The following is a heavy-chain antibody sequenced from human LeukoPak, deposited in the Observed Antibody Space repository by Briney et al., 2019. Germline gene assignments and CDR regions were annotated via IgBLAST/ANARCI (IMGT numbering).Heavy chain of an antibody. Sequence: SVKVSCKASGGSFTFTSHTISWVRQAPGQGLEWVGGLIPIYGSANYAQKFQGRVTITSDESTRTVYMELSSLRPEDSAVYYCAGFFYDNSGDAFDIWGQGTMVTVSS. CDR2: LIPIYGSA. D-gene: IGHD3-22*01. CDR3: AGFFYDNSGDAFDI. CDR1: GGSFTFTSHT. V-gene: IGHV1-69*01. J-gene: IGHJ3*02.